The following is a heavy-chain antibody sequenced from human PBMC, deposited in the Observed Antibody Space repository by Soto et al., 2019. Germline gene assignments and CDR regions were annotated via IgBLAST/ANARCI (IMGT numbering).Heavy chain of an antibody. D-gene: IGHD4-17*01. Sequence: SETLSLTCAVSGGSISSSNWWSWVRQPPGKGLEWIGEIYHSGSTNYNPSLKSRVTISVDKSKNQFSLKLSSVTAADTAVYYCERDKGDYDRGIDYWGQGTLVTVSS. CDR2: IYHSGST. CDR3: ERDKGDYDRGIDY. V-gene: IGHV4-4*02. J-gene: IGHJ4*02. CDR1: GGSISSSNW.